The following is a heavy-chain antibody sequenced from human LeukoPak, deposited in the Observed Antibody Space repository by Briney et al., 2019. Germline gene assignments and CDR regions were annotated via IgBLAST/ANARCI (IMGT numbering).Heavy chain of an antibody. CDR1: GFTFSIYE. CDR3: TTHGGGGYERKWLHAFDM. CDR2: LSSSGRTI. V-gene: IGHV3-48*03. J-gene: IGHJ3*02. D-gene: IGHD5-12*01. Sequence: LGLSRVVSGFTFSIYEINWVRQSRGKGREWISYLSSSGRTIHYADSEKGRFTISRDNAKNSLYLQMNSLRTDDTAVYYCTTHGGGGYERKWLHAFDMWGQGTMVTVSP.